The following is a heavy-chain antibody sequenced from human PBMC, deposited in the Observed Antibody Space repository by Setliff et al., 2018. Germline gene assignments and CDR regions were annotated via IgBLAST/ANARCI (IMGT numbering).Heavy chain of an antibody. D-gene: IGHD6-19*01. J-gene: IGHJ4*02. V-gene: IGHV4-31*02. Sequence: SETLSLTCTVSGGSISSGGYYWSWIRQHPGKGLEWIGYIYFSGSTSYYNPSLKSRVTISVDTSKNQFSLKLSSVTAADTAVYYCARGRAGHSGQWGQGTLVTVSS. CDR2: IYFSGSTS. CDR1: GGSISSGGYY. CDR3: ARGRAGHSGQ.